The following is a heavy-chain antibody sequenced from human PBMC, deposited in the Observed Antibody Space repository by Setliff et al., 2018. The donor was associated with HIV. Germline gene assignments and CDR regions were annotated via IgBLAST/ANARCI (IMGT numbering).Heavy chain of an antibody. CDR2: INPKSGAT. J-gene: IGHJ4*02. CDR3: ARRAEDLAINPPSFDYYFDY. CDR1: GYRFTDFY. V-gene: IGHV1-2*02. D-gene: IGHD3-9*01. Sequence: APVKVSCKTFGYRFTDFYVNWVRQAPGQGLEWMGWINPKSGATKNAQKFQGRVTMTRDTSISTVYMELSSLRSDDTALYFCARRAEDLAINPPSFDYYFDYWGQGTPVTVSS.